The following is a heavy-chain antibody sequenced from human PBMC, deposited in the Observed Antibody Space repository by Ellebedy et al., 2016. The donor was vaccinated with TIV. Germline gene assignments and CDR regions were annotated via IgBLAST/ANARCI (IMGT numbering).Heavy chain of an antibody. Sequence: PSETLSLTCTVSGGSISTSNSYWGWIRQPPGKGLEWIGSIYFDGSTYFNPTLKSRVTISVDTSKNQLSLNLRSVTAADTGVYFCARHTDSSAWRPGFDYWGQGTLVTVSS. CDR2: IYFDGST. CDR3: ARHTDSSAWRPGFDY. CDR1: GGSISTSNSY. D-gene: IGHD3-22*01. J-gene: IGHJ4*02. V-gene: IGHV4-39*01.